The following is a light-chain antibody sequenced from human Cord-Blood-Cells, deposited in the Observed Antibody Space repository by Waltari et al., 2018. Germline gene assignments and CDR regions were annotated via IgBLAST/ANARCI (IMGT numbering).Light chain of an antibody. CDR2: GAS. CDR1: QSVSSSY. Sequence: IVLTQSPGTLSLSPGERATLSCRASQSVSSSYLAVYQQKPGQAPRLLIYGASSRATGIPDRFSGSGSGTDFTLTISRLEPEDFAVYYCQQYGSSPWTFGQGTKVEIK. J-gene: IGKJ1*01. V-gene: IGKV3-20*01. CDR3: QQYGSSPWT.